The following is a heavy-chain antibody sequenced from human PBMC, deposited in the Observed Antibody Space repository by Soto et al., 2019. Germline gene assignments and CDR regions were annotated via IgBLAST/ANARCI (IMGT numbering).Heavy chain of an antibody. CDR1: GFAFSSYA. CDR2: ISYDGSNK. V-gene: IGHV3-30-3*01. J-gene: IGHJ6*02. Sequence: GGSLRLPCSASGFAFSSYAMHWVRPAPGKGLEWVAVISYDGSNKYYADSVKGRFTISRDNSKNTQYLQMNSLRAEDTAVYYCAREGDYSYYYYGMDVWGQGTTVTVSS. D-gene: IGHD3-16*01. CDR3: AREGDYSYYYYGMDV.